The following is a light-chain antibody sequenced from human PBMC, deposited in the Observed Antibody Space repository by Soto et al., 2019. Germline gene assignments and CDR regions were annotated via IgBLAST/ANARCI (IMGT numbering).Light chain of an antibody. J-gene: IGKJ1*01. CDR3: QQYGRSPGT. V-gene: IGKV3-20*01. CDR1: QSVSSSY. Sequence: EIVLTQSPGTLSLSPGERATLSCRASQSVSSSYLAWYQQKPGQAPRLLIYGASSRATGIPDRFSGSGFGTDFIITISRVESEDFAVYYCQQYGRSPGTVGQGTKVDIK. CDR2: GAS.